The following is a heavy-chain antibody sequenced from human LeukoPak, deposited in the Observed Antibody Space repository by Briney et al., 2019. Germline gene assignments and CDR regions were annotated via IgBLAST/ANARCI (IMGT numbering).Heavy chain of an antibody. CDR2: IKSDGSEI. CDR1: GFSFDNSW. D-gene: IGHD3-22*01. J-gene: IGHJ4*02. Sequence: GGSLRLSCEGTGFSFDNSWMNWVRQAPGKGLEWVANIKSDGSEIYYVDSVKGRFTISRDNAKNSLYLQMNSLRVDDTAVYYCARVSYDSSGYYSHWGQGTLVTVSS. CDR3: ARVSYDSSGYYSH. V-gene: IGHV3-7*05.